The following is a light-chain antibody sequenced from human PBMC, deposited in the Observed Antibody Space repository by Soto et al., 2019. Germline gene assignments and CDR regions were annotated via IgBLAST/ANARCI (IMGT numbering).Light chain of an antibody. V-gene: IGKV3-15*01. CDR2: GAS. CDR3: QHYNTSPPLYP. CDR1: QSVSSN. J-gene: IGKJ2*01. Sequence: EIVMTQSPATLSVSPGERATLSCRASQSVSSNLAWYQQKPGQAPRLLIYGASTRATGIPARFSGSGSGTEFPLTISSLQSEDFAVYYCQHYNTSPPLYPFGQGTQLEIK.